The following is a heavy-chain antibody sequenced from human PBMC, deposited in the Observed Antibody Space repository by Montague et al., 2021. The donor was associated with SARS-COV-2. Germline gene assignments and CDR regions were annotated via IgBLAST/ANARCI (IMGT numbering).Heavy chain of an antibody. CDR3: ARDQGDNWNYYYYYGMDD. Sequence: SETLSLTCTVSGGSISSSSYYWGWIRQPPGKGLEWIGSIYYSGSTYYNPSLKSLVTISVDTSKNQFSLKLSSVTAADTAVYVCARDQGDNWNYYYYYGMDDWGQGTTVTVSS. V-gene: IGHV4-39*07. J-gene: IGHJ6*02. D-gene: IGHD1-20*01. CDR1: GGSISSSSYY. CDR2: IYYSGST.